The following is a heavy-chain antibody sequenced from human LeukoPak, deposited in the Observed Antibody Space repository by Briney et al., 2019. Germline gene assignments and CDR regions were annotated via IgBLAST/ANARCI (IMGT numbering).Heavy chain of an antibody. CDR3: AKDMAYYYDSSGYSFDY. Sequence: HPGGSLRLSCITSGFTFSSYGMHWVRQAPGKGLEWVAFIRYDGSNKYYADSVKGRFTISRDNSKNTLYLQMNSLRAEDTAVYYCAKDMAYYYDSSGYSFDYWGQGTLVTVSS. D-gene: IGHD3-22*01. CDR2: IRYDGSNK. J-gene: IGHJ4*02. V-gene: IGHV3-30*02. CDR1: GFTFSSYG.